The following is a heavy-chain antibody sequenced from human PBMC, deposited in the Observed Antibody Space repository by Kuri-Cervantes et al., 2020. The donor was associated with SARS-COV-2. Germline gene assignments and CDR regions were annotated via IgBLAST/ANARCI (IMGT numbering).Heavy chain of an antibody. D-gene: IGHD3-3*01. J-gene: IGHJ4*02. V-gene: IGHV3-66*01. CDR3: ARDPRDYDFWFDY. Sequence: GESLKISCAVSGFTVSTNYMSWVRQAPGKGLEWVSLIYSGGHTDYAESVKGRFTISRDNAKNSLYLQMNSLRAEDTAVYYCARDPRDYDFWFDYWGQGTLVTVSS. CDR1: GFTVSTNY. CDR2: IYSGGHT.